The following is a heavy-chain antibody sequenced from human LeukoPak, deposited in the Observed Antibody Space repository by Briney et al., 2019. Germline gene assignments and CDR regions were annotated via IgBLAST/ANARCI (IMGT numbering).Heavy chain of an antibody. CDR2: FYYSGSS. D-gene: IGHD6-19*01. CDR1: GGSISSSSYY. V-gene: IGHV4-39*01. J-gene: IGHJ4*02. Sequence: PSETLSLTCTVSGGSISSSSYYWGWIRQPPGKGLEWIGSFYYSGSSSYNPSLKSRVTISVDTSKNQFSLKLTSVTAADTAVYYCARLWSSGWLDYWGQGTLVTVSS. CDR3: ARLWSSGWLDY.